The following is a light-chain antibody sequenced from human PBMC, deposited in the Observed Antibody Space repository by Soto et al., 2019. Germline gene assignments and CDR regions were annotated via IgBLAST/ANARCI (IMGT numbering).Light chain of an antibody. CDR2: GNS. V-gene: IGLV1-40*01. J-gene: IGLJ2*01. CDR3: QSDDSSRSAVV. Sequence: QSVLTQPPSVSGAPGQRVTISCTGSSSNIGAGYDVHWYQQLPGTAPKLLIYGNSNRPSGVPDRSSGSKSGTSASLAITGLQAEDEADYYCQSDDSSRSAVVFGGGTKRTVL. CDR1: SSNIGAGYD.